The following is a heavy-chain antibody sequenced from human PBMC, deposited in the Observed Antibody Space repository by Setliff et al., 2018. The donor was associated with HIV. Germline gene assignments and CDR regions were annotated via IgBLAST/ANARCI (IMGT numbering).Heavy chain of an antibody. CDR1: GGSISAYY. V-gene: IGHV4-59*01. CDR3: ARFTSGWYGQY. Sequence: SETLSLTCNVSGGSISAYYWSWVRQPPGKRLEWIGYIYSNGGTAYNPSLKSRVTISVDTSKNQFSLKLTSVTIADTAVYYCARFTSGWYGQYWGKGTLGTVS. D-gene: IGHD6-19*01. J-gene: IGHJ4*02. CDR2: IYSNGGT.